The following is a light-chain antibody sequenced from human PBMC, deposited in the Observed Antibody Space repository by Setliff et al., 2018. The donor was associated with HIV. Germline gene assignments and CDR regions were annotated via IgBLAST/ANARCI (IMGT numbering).Light chain of an antibody. Sequence: QSVLTQPASVSGSPGQSITIFCIGTSSDVGGYNYVSWYQQHPGKAPKLIIYEVTNRPSGVSNRFSGSKSGNTASLTISGLQAEDEADYYCSSYAITNTLPFGTGTKVTVL. CDR3: SSYAITNTLP. V-gene: IGLV2-14*01. CDR1: SSDVGGYNY. CDR2: EVT. J-gene: IGLJ1*01.